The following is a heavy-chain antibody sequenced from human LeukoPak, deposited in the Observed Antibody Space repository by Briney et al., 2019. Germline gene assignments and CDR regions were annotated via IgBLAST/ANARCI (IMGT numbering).Heavy chain of an antibody. CDR3: AKEYGQWMMYDY. CDR2: IRYDGSNK. V-gene: IGHV3-30*02. D-gene: IGHD6-19*01. Sequence: GGALRLSCTASGFTFRSSGMSWVRQAPGKGLEWVAFIRYDGSNKYYADSVKGRFTISRDNSKNTLYLQMNSLRAEDTAVYYCAKEYGQWMMYDYWGQGTLVTVSS. CDR1: GFTFRSSG. J-gene: IGHJ4*02.